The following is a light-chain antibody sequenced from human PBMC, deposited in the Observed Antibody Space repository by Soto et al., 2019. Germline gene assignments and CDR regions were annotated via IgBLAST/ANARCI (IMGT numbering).Light chain of an antibody. J-gene: IGKJ1*01. Sequence: DIQITQSPSTLSASVGDRVTITCWASQTISSWLAWYQQKPGKAPKLLISDASSLGSGVPSRFSGSGSGTEFTLTISSLQPDDFATYYCQQYKSQWTFGQGTKVE. CDR1: QTISSW. V-gene: IGKV1-5*01. CDR2: DAS. CDR3: QQYKSQWT.